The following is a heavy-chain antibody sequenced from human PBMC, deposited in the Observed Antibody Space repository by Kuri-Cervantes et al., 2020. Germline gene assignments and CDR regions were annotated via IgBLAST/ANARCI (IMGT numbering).Heavy chain of an antibody. CDR2: IWYDGSNK. CDR3: ARASYDTRLVGNWFDP. V-gene: IGHV3-33*08. D-gene: IGHD3-22*01. J-gene: IGHJ5*02. CDR1: GFTFSSYG. Sequence: GESLKISCAASGFTFSSYGMHWVRQAPGKGLEWVAVIWYDGSNKYYADSAKGRFTISRDNSKNTLYLQMNSLRAEDTAVYYCARASYDTRLVGNWFDPWGQGTLVTVSS.